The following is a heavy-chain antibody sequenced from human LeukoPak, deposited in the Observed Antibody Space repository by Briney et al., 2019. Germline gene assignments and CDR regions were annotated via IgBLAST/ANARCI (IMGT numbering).Heavy chain of an antibody. CDR1: GGSVSSGSYY. V-gene: IGHV4-61*01. Sequence: SETLSLTCTVSGGSVSSGSYYWSWTRQPPGKGLEWIGYIYYSGSTNYNPSLKSRVTISVDTSKNQFSLKLSSVTAADTAVYYCARDGTAMVNWGQGTLVTVSS. J-gene: IGHJ4*02. CDR3: ARDGTAMVN. CDR2: IYYSGST. D-gene: IGHD5-18*01.